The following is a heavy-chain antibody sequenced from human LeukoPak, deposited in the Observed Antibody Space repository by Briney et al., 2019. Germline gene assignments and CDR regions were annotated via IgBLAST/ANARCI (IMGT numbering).Heavy chain of an antibody. V-gene: IGHV1-8*01. D-gene: IGHD5-24*01. CDR1: GYTFTTYD. CDR2: MNPDSGNT. CDR3: ARILRGGYNLY. Sequence: ASVKVSCRASGYTFTTYDINWVRQATGQGLEWMGWMNPDSGNTGYAQKFQGRVTMTRDTSISTAYMELSGLTSEDTAVYYCARILRGGYNLYWGQGTLVTVSS. J-gene: IGHJ4*02.